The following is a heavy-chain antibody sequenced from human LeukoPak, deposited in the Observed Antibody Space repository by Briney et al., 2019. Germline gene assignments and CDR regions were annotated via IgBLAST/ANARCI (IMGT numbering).Heavy chain of an antibody. V-gene: IGHV4-34*01. CDR3: ARAYCSGGSCLPWFDP. CDR1: GGSFSGYY. Sequence: SETLSLTCAVYGGSFSGYYWSWIRQPPGKGLEWIGEINHSGSTNYNPSLKSRVTISVDTSKNQFSLKLSSVTAADTAVYYCARAYCSGGSCLPWFDPWGQGTLVTVSS. J-gene: IGHJ5*02. CDR2: INHSGST. D-gene: IGHD2-15*01.